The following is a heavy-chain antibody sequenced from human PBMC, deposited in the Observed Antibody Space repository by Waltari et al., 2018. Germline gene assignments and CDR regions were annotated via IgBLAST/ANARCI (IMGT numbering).Heavy chain of an antibody. CDR1: GFTFRRYW. D-gene: IGHD3-22*01. V-gene: IGHV3-74*01. J-gene: IGHJ6*02. CDR3: ARVATKTYSSPVPGRPYYYGMDV. Sequence: EEQLVESGGGLAQPGESLRLSCAASGFTFRRYWMDWVRQATGKGLGWVSRINSDGSSTTYADSVKGRFTISRDNGKNTLYVQMNRLRAEDTAVYYCARVATKTYSSPVPGRPYYYGMDVWGQGTTVTVSS. CDR2: INSDGSST.